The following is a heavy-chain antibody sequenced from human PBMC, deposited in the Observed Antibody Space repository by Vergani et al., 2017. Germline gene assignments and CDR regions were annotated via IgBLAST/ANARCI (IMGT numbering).Heavy chain of an antibody. Sequence: EVQLLESGGGSAQPGESLRLSCVASGFTFTAHGLNWVRQAPGKGLEWVSGISGQNFRTHYADSVKGRFTISRDNAKNSLYLQMNSLRAEDTALYYCAKGVATIPHYYYYMDVWGKGP. CDR1: GFTFTAHG. CDR3: AKGVATIPHYYYYMDV. CDR2: ISGQNFRT. D-gene: IGHD5-12*01. V-gene: IGHV3-23*01. J-gene: IGHJ6*03.